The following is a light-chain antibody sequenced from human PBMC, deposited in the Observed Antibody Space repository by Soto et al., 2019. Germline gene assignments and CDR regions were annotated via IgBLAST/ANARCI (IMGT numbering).Light chain of an antibody. J-gene: IGLJ2*01. Sequence: QSALTQPASVSGSPGQSITISCTGTSSDIGGFNYVSWYQQHPGKVPKLIIYGVSSRPSGVSNRFSGSKSGNTASLTISGLQAEDEADYYCSSYTTSSTGVFGAGTKLPVL. CDR3: SSYTTSSTGV. V-gene: IGLV2-14*01. CDR1: SSDIGGFNY. CDR2: GVS.